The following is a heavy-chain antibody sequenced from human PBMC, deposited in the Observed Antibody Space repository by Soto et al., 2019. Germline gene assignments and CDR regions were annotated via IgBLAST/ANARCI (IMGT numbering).Heavy chain of an antibody. J-gene: IGHJ3*02. CDR2: ISGSGGST. V-gene: IGHV3-23*01. CDR3: SEDFMWTPHAFDI. D-gene: IGHD2-21*01. Sequence: GGSLRLSCAASGFTFSSYAMSWVRQAPGKGLEWVSAISGSGGSTYYADSVKGRFTISRDNSKNTLYLQMNSLRADGTAVYCFSEDFMWTPHAFDIRGQGTMVTVSS. CDR1: GFTFSSYA.